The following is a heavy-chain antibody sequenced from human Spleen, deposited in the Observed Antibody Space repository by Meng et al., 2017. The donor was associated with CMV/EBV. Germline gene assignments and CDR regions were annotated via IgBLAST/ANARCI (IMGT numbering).Heavy chain of an antibody. Sequence: GGSLRLSCAASRFNFYTYSMNWVRQAPGKGLEWVSSIDSTSNYIQYADSVKGRFTVSRDNAKNSLYLQMNSLRTEDTAVYYCARDRDNWNPWYFDSWGQGTLVTVSS. J-gene: IGHJ4*02. V-gene: IGHV3-21*01. CDR1: RFNFYTYS. CDR2: IDSTSNYI. CDR3: ARDRDNWNPWYFDS. D-gene: IGHD1-20*01.